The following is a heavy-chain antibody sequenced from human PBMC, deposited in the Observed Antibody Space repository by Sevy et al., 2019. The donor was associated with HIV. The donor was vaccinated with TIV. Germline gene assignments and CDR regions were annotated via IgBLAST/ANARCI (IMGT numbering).Heavy chain of an antibody. J-gene: IGHJ4*02. V-gene: IGHV3-7*01. CDR3: ASEYSFAAFFDY. CDR2: IKEDGSEE. CDR1: GFIFNSYW. Sequence: GGSPRLSCEGSGFIFNSYWMSWVRQAPGKGLEWVANIKEDGSEENYVDSVKGRFTISRDNAKNSVYLEMNSPRVEDTAVYFCASEYSFAAFFDYWGQGTRVTVSS. D-gene: IGHD5-12*01.